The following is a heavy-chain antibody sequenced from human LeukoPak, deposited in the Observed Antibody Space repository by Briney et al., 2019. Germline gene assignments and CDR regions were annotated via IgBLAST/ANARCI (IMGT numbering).Heavy chain of an antibody. CDR3: ARGDTSMLTGIDY. D-gene: IGHD5-18*01. CDR2: IYYSGST. CDR1: GGSISSGDYH. V-gene: IGHV4-30-4*01. Sequence: SQPLSLTCTVSGGSISSGDYHWSWIRQPPEKGLEWIGYIYYSGSTYYNPSLKSRVTISVDTSKNQFFLNLRSATAADTAVHYCARGDTSMLTGIDYWGQGTLVTVSS. J-gene: IGHJ4*02.